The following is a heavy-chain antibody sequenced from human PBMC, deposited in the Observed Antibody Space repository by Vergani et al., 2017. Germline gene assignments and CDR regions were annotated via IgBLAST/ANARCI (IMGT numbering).Heavy chain of an antibody. Sequence: EVQLLESGGGSAQPGESLRLSCVASGFTFTAHGLNWVRQAPGKGLEWVSGISGQNFRTHYADSVKGRFTISRDDSKNTVYLQINSLRAEDTALYYCAIAAAHYYYGMDVWGQGTTVTVSS. V-gene: IGHV3-23*01. CDR2: ISGQNFRT. D-gene: IGHD6-13*01. J-gene: IGHJ6*02. CDR3: AIAAAHYYYGMDV. CDR1: GFTFTAHG.